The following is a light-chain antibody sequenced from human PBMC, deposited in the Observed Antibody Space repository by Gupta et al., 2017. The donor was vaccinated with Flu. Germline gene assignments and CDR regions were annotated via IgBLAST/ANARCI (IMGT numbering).Light chain of an antibody. CDR2: AAS. Sequence: DIVMTQSPATLSVSPGERVTLYCRASQSVSSNLAWYRQKPGQAPRLLIYAASTRATGIPARFSGSGSGTEFTLTISSLQSEDFAVYYCQQYNNWPPRTFGQGTKVEIK. CDR3: QQYNNWPPRT. CDR1: QSVSSN. J-gene: IGKJ1*01. V-gene: IGKV3-15*01.